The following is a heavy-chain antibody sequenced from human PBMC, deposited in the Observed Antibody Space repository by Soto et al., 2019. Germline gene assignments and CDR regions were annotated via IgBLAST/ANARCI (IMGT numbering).Heavy chain of an antibody. CDR2: IYHSGST. V-gene: IGHV4-38-2*01. J-gene: IGHJ6*02. Sequence: PSETLSLTCAGSCYSISSGYYWGWIRQSPGKGLEWIGSIYHSGSTYYNPSLKSRVIISVDTSKNQFSLKLSSVTAADTAVYYCARLAPIAAADGMDVWGQGTTVTVSS. CDR1: CYSISSGYY. CDR3: ARLAPIAAADGMDV. D-gene: IGHD6-13*01.